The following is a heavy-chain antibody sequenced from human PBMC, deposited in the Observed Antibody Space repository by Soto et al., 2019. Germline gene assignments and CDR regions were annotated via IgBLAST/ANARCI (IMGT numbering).Heavy chain of an antibody. V-gene: IGHV3-33*07. Sequence: QAHLVESGGRVVQPGRSLRLSCAASGFNFSKFGMYWVRQAPGKGLEWVAVIWYDGSQKYYADSVKCRFTISRDNSNNTLYLQMSSLRAEATAVYYCAKEVWGLYTFGRPLDNWGHGTLVTVSS. CDR3: AKEVWGLYTFGRPLDN. D-gene: IGHD3-16*01. CDR1: GFNFSKFG. J-gene: IGHJ4*01. CDR2: IWYDGSQK.